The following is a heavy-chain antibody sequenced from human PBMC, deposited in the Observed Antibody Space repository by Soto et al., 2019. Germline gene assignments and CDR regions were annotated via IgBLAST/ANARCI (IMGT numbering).Heavy chain of an antibody. V-gene: IGHV3-30*03. Sequence: SLRLSCAASGFTFSSYTMHWVRQAPGEGLEWVAVISYDGNNKFYADSVKGRFTISRDSSSQTLYLQMNSLRPDDTAMYYCARDGVSSTDYTWNYGTYFDYWGPGALVTISS. CDR3: ARDGVSSTDYTWNYGTYFDY. CDR1: GFTFSSYT. CDR2: ISYDGNNK. J-gene: IGHJ4*02. D-gene: IGHD1-1*01.